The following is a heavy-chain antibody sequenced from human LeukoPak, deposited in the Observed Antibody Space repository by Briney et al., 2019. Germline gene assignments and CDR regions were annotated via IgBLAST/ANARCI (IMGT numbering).Heavy chain of an antibody. CDR3: ARDAGWGYYDL. CDR2: IDKHGNGK. J-gene: IGHJ4*02. CDR1: GFTFSISW. D-gene: IGHD1-26*01. V-gene: IGHV3-7*01. Sequence: GRSLRLSCVASGFTFSISWVTWVRQAPGKGLEWVANIDKHGNGKYYVDSVKGRFAISRDYATNSVFLQMNSLRAEDTSVYYCARDAGWGYYDLWGQGTPVTVSS.